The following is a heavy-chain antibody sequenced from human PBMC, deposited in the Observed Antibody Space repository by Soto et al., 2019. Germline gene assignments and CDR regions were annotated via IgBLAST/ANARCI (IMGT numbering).Heavy chain of an antibody. CDR1: GYTFTGYY. CDR3: ARGVLWFGELFYAY. V-gene: IGHV1-2*04. Sequence: ASVKGSCKASGYTFTGYYMHWVRQAPGQGPEWMGWINPNSGGTNYAQKFQGWVTMTRDTSISTAYMELSRLRSDDTAVYYCARGVLWFGELFYAYWLQRTLVTVSS. CDR2: INPNSGGT. D-gene: IGHD3-10*01. J-gene: IGHJ4*02.